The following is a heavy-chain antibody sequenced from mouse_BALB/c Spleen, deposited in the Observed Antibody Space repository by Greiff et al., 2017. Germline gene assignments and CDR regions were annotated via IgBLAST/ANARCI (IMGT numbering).Heavy chain of an antibody. CDR1: GYSITSDYA. Sequence: EVKLMESGPGLVKPSQSLSLTCTVTGYSITSDYAWNWIRQFPGNKLEWMGYISYSGSTSYNPSLKSRISITRDTSKNQFFLQLNSVTTEDTATYYCARHQAGRAPWFAYWGQGTLVTVSA. V-gene: IGHV3-2*02. CDR3: ARHQAGRAPWFAY. J-gene: IGHJ3*01. D-gene: IGHD4-1*01. CDR2: ISYSGST.